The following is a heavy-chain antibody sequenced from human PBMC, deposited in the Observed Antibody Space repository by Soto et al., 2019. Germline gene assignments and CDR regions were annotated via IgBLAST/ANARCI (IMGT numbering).Heavy chain of an antibody. J-gene: IGHJ4*02. Sequence: VASVKVSCKASGGTFSSYAISWVRQAPGQGLEWMGGIIPIFGTANYAQKFQGRVTITADKSTSTAYMELSSLRSEDTAVYYCATDGMVGFDYWGQGTLVTVSS. CDR3: ATDGMVGFDY. CDR2: IIPIFGTA. D-gene: IGHD1-26*01. V-gene: IGHV1-69*06. CDR1: GGTFSSYA.